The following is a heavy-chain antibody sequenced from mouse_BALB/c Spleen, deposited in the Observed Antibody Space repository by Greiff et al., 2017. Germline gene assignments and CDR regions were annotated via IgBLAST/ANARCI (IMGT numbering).Heavy chain of an antibody. V-gene: IGHV3-6*02. J-gene: IGHJ1*01. Sequence: EVQLVESGPGLVKPSQSLSLTCSVTGYSITSGYYWNWIRQFPGNKLEWMGYISYDGSNNYNPSLKNRISITRDTSKNQFFLKLNSVTTEYTATYYCARAMITKGYFDVWGSGTTVTVSS. CDR2: ISYDGSN. D-gene: IGHD2-4*01. CDR1: GYSITSGYY. CDR3: ARAMITKGYFDV.